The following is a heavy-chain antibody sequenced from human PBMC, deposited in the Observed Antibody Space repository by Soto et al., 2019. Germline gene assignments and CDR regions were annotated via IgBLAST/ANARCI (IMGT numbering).Heavy chain of an antibody. CDR3: ATASGYCSSTSCRINWFDP. V-gene: IGHV4-31*03. J-gene: IGHJ5*02. Sequence: QVQLQESGPGLVKPSQTLSLTCTVSGGSISSGGYYWSWIRQHPGKGLEWIGYIYYGGSTYYNQSLKSRVTISVDTSKNQFHMKLSSVTAADTAVYYCATASGYCSSTSCRINWFDPWGQGTLVTVSS. D-gene: IGHD2-2*01. CDR2: IYYGGST. CDR1: GGSISSGGYY.